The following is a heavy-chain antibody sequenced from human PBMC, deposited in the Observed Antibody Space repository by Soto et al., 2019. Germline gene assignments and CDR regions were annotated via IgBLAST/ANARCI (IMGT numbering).Heavy chain of an antibody. Sequence: SETLSLTCTVSGGSISSGGYYWSWIRQHPGKGLEWIGYIYYSGSTYYNPSLKSRVTISVDTSKNQFSLKLSSVTAADTAVYYCARTVTHWFDPWGQGTLVTVSS. CDR3: ARTVTHWFDP. CDR1: GGSISSGGYY. CDR2: IYYSGST. J-gene: IGHJ5*02. V-gene: IGHV4-31*03. D-gene: IGHD4-4*01.